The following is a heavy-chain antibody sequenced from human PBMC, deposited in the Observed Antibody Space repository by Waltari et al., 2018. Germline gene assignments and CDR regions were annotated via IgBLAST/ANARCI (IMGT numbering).Heavy chain of an antibody. Sequence: EVQLVESGGGLVKPGGSLRLSCAASGFTFSSYNMNWVRQAPGKGLEGVSSITTSSSSIYYADSVKGRFTISRDNAKSSLYLQMNSLRAEDTAVYYCARDRVSYSSTTLDPWGQGTLVTVSS. CDR2: ITTSSSSI. D-gene: IGHD6-19*01. V-gene: IGHV3-21*01. CDR1: GFTFSSYN. J-gene: IGHJ5*02. CDR3: ARDRVSYSSTTLDP.